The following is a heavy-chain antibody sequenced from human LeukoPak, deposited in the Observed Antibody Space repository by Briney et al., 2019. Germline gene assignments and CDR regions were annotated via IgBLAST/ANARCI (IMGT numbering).Heavy chain of an antibody. J-gene: IGHJ6*03. Sequence: PSETLSLTCTVSSGSISTSNYYWGWVRQPPGKALEWIGNIFYSGSTNYNPSLKSRVTMSVDTSKNQFSLKLSSVTAADTAVYYCARLAGDILTDYYYYYMDVWGKGTTVTISS. CDR2: IFYSGST. CDR3: ARLAGDILTDYYYYYMDV. CDR1: SGSISTSNYY. V-gene: IGHV4-61*05. D-gene: IGHD3-9*01.